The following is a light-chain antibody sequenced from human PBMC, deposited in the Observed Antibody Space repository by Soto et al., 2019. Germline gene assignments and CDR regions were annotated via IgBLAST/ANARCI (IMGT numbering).Light chain of an antibody. CDR1: SSNIGRNT. V-gene: IGLV1-44*01. Sequence: QSVLTQPPSASGTPGQRVTISCSGSSSNIGRNTVNWYQQFPGTAPKLLIYTNNQRPSGVPGRFSGSKSGTSASLAISGLQSDDEAEYYCAAWDDSLNGYVFGAGTKLTVL. CDR2: TNN. CDR3: AAWDDSLNGYV. J-gene: IGLJ1*01.